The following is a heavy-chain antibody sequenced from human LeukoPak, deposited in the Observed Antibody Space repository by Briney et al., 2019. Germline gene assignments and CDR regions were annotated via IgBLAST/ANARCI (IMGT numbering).Heavy chain of an antibody. V-gene: IGHV3-48*03. D-gene: IGHD2-2*01. CDR2: ISSSGTTI. J-gene: IGHJ4*02. CDR3: ARKYCSTTSCLFDN. CDR1: GFTFSSYE. Sequence: GGSLRLSCAASGFTFSSYEMNWVRQAPGKGLQWVSDISSSGTTIYYADAVKGRFTISRDNAKNSLYLQMNSLRAEDTAVYYCARKYCSTTSCLFDNWGQGTLVTVSS.